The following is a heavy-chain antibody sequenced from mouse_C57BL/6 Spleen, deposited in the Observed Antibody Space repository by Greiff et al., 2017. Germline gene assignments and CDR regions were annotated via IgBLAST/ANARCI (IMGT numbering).Heavy chain of an antibody. D-gene: IGHD2-1*01. V-gene: IGHV1-15*01. CDR3: TRESIYYGNYSYAMDY. Sequence: QVQLQQSGAELVRPGASVTLSCKASGYTFTDYEMHWVKQTPVHGLEWIGAIDPETGGTAYNQKFKGKAILTADKSSSTAYMALRSLTSEDSAVYYCTRESIYYGNYSYAMDYWGQGTSVTVSS. J-gene: IGHJ4*01. CDR2: IDPETGGT. CDR1: GYTFTDYE.